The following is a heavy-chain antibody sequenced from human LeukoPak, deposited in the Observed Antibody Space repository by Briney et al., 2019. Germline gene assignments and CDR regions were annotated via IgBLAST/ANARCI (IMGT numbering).Heavy chain of an antibody. CDR1: GFTFGDYA. CDR3: TRAGFYDILAPWFDP. J-gene: IGHJ5*02. Sequence: GGSLRLSCTASGFTFGDYAMSWFRQAPGKGLEWVGFIRSKAYGGTTEYAASVKGVFTISRDDSKSIAYLQMNSLKTEDTAVYYCTRAGFYDILAPWFDPWGQGTLVTVSS. V-gene: IGHV3-49*03. CDR2: IRSKAYGGTT. D-gene: IGHD3-9*01.